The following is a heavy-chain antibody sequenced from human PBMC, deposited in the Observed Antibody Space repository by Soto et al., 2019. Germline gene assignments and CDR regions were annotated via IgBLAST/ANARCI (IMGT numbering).Heavy chain of an antibody. CDR2: IYHSGST. V-gene: IGHV4-4*02. J-gene: IGHJ4*02. CDR1: GGSISSSNW. CDR3: ARSRRSGYYYGVDY. Sequence: QVQLQESGPGLVKPSGTLSLTCAVSGGSISSSNWWSWVRQPPGRGLGWIGEIYHSGSTNYNPSLKSRVNISVDKSKSQFSMKQRSVTAADTAAYYCARSRRSGYYYGVDYWGQGTLVPVSS. D-gene: IGHD3-22*01.